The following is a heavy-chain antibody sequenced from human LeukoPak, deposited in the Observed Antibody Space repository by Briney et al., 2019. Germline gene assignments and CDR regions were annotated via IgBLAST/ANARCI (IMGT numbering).Heavy chain of an antibody. CDR1: GYTFTNYH. J-gene: IGHJ4*02. CDR2: MNPNNGDR. Sequence: ASVKVSCKASGYTFTNYHINWVRQATGQGLEWMGWMNPNNGDRGYAQKFQGRVTITRDTSISTSYMELRSLRSDDTAVYFCARTTSFTASGYDYWGQGTLVTVS. V-gene: IGHV1-8*03. D-gene: IGHD6-25*01. CDR3: ARTTSFTASGYDY.